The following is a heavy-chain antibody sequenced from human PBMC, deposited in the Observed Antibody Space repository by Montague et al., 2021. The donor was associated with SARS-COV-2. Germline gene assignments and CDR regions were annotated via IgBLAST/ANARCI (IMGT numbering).Heavy chain of an antibody. D-gene: IGHD3-22*01. CDR3: ARGRIEVSMIVVVLTGASYSMDV. V-gene: IGHV4-34*01. J-gene: IGHJ6*03. CDR2: INNSGST. CDR1: GGSFSGHY. Sequence: SETLSLTCAVYGGSFSGHYWSWVRQPPRKGLEWIGEINNSGSTNYNPSLKSRVTISVDTSKNQFSLKLHSVTAADTAVYYCARGRIEVSMIVVVLTGASYSMDVWGKGTTVTAS.